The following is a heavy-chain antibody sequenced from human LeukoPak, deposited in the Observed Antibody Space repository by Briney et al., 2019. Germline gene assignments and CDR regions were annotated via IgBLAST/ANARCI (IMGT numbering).Heavy chain of an antibody. V-gene: IGHV4-39*07. Sequence: PSETLSLTCTVSGGSISSSSYYWGWIRQPPGKGLEWIGSIYYSGSTYYNPSLKSRVTISVDTSKNQFSLKLSSVTAADTAVYYCARVYSGYDYNWFDPWGQGTLVTVSS. CDR3: ARVYSGYDYNWFDP. CDR2: IYYSGST. CDR1: GGSISSSSYY. J-gene: IGHJ5*02. D-gene: IGHD5-12*01.